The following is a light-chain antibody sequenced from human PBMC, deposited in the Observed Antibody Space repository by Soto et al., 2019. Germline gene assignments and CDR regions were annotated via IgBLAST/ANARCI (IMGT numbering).Light chain of an antibody. CDR1: SSDVGGYNY. J-gene: IGLJ2*01. CDR3: SSYTSSSTRV. V-gene: IGLV2-14*03. Sequence: QSALTQPASVSGSPGQSITISCTGTSSDVGGYNYVSWYQHHPGKAPKLMIYDVSNRPSGVSNRFSGSKSGNTASLTISGLQAEDEADYYYSSYTSSSTRVFGGGTKLTVL. CDR2: DVS.